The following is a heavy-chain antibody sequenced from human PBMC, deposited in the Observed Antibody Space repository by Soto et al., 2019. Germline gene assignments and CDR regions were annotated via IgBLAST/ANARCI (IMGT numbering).Heavy chain of an antibody. J-gene: IGHJ6*02. D-gene: IGHD3-16*01. CDR1: GFTFSSYS. Sequence: LRLSCAASGFTFSSYSMNWVRQAPGKGLEWVSSLSSSSGHIYYADSVKGRFTISRDNAKNSLYLQMNSLRAEDTAVYYCARDRKTRFYYYGMDVCGQGPTVTVSS. V-gene: IGHV3-21*01. CDR3: ARDRKTRFYYYGMDV. CDR2: LSSSSGHI.